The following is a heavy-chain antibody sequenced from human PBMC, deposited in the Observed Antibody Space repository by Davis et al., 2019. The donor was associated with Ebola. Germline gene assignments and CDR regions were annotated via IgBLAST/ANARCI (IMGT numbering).Heavy chain of an antibody. D-gene: IGHD1-14*01. J-gene: IGHJ6*02. CDR1: GGSLRGYY. CDR3: ARPLRTGRNRYSYYYAMDV. V-gene: IGHV4-34*01. CDR2: VNHIGRS. Sequence: SETLSLTCAVYGGSLRGYYWSWIRQPPGKGLEWMGEVNHIGRSNYNPSLTSRVTMSVDTSKNHFSLNVSSVTAADTAVYYCARPLRTGRNRYSYYYAMDVWGQGTTVIVS.